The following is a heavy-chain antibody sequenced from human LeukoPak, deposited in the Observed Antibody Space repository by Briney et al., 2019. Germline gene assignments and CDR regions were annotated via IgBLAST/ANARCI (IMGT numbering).Heavy chain of an antibody. V-gene: IGHV3-48*03. CDR1: GFTFSSYE. CDR2: ISSSGSTI. D-gene: IGHD1-26*01. J-gene: IGHJ1*01. Sequence: GGSLRLSCAASGFTFSSYEMNWVRQAPGKGLEWVSYISSSGSTIYYADSVKGRFTISRDNAKNSLYLQMNSLRAEDTDVYYCARPPGGINQYFQHLGQGALVSVSS. CDR3: ARPPGGINQYFQH.